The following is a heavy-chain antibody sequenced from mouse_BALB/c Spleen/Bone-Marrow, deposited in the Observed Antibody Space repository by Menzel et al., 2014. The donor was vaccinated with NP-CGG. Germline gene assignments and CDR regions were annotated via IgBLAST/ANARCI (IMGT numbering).Heavy chain of an antibody. CDR2: ISLYSGNT. V-gene: IGHV1-67*01. J-gene: IGHJ4*01. CDR1: GYTFTDYG. CDR3: ERGDYRYDETMDY. D-gene: IGHD2-14*01. Sequence: VQLLQPGPELVRPGVSVKISCKGSGYTFTDYGMHWVQQSHANSLEWIGLISLYSGNTNYNQKFKDKATMTVDKSSSTDYMGLARLKAEDAAIYYCERGDYRYDETMDYWGQGTSVTVSS.